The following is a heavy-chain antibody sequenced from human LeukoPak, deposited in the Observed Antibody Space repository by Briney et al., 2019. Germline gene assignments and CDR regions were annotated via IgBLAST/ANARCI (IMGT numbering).Heavy chain of an antibody. Sequence: GGSLRLSCAASGFTFSAYAINWVRQAPGKGLEWVSGISGSGGSTYYADSVKGRFTISRDNSKNTLYLQMNSLRAEDTAVYYCARAEGGYSGYFVYWGQGTLVTVSS. CDR3: ARAEGGYSGYFVY. CDR1: GFTFSAYA. J-gene: IGHJ4*02. V-gene: IGHV3-23*01. CDR2: ISGSGGST. D-gene: IGHD5-12*01.